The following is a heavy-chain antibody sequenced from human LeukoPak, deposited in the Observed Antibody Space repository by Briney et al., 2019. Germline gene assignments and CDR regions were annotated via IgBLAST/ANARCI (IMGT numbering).Heavy chain of an antibody. CDR2: IHYRGRT. CDR3: ARDREAVRPSHYHYYMDV. V-gene: IGHV4-59*01. D-gene: IGHD6-6*01. J-gene: IGHJ6*03. Sequence: SETLSLTCSVSGDSISSNYWIWIRQSPGKGLEWIGDIHYRGRTTYNPSLKSRVAMSLDTSKNQFSLRLSSVTAADTAVYYCARDREAVRPSHYHYYMDVWGKGTTVPVSS. CDR1: GDSISSNY.